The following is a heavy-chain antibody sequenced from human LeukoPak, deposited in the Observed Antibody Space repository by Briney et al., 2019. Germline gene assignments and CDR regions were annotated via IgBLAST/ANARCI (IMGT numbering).Heavy chain of an antibody. D-gene: IGHD3-9*01. CDR1: GGSISSGSYY. CDR3: ARNGPSGWLSLYY. CDR2: IYTSGST. J-gene: IGHJ4*02. Sequence: PSETLSLTCTVAGGSISSGSYYWSWIRQPAGKGLEWIGRIYTSGSTNYNPSLKSRVTISVDTSKNQFSLKLSSVTAADTAVYYCARNGPSGWLSLYYWGQGTLVTVSS. V-gene: IGHV4-61*02.